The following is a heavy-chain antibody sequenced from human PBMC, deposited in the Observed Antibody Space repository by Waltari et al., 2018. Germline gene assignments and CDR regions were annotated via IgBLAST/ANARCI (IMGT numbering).Heavy chain of an antibody. J-gene: IGHJ4*02. CDR3: AREIYGGNSRPYDH. Sequence: QVQLQESGPGLVKPSETLSLTCTVSAGSVNSYYWRWIRQPPGKGLEWIGHIYYNGNTDYNPSLKSRVTILVDTSKNQVSLKLTSVTAADTALYFCAREIYGGNSRPYDHWGQGTLVTVAS. CDR2: IYYNGNT. V-gene: IGHV4-59*02. D-gene: IGHD2-21*02. CDR1: AGSVNSYY.